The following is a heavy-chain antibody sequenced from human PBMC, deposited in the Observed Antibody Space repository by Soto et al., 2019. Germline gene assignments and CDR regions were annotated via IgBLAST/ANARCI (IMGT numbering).Heavy chain of an antibody. V-gene: IGHV1-18*01. D-gene: IGHD4-17*01. CDR2: ISAYNGNT. Sequence: ASVKVSCKASGYTFTSYGISWVRHTPGQGLEWMGWISAYNGNTNYAQKLQGRVTMTTDTSTSTAYMELRSLRSDDTAVYYCARHWGVDDYGDSGRDFDIWGQGTMVTVSS. CDR3: ARHWGVDDYGDSGRDFDI. CDR1: GYTFTSYG. J-gene: IGHJ3*02.